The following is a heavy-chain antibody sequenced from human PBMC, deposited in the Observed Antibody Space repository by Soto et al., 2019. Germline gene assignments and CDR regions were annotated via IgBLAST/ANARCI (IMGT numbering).Heavy chain of an antibody. CDR2: IYYSGST. D-gene: IGHD1-26*01. CDR1: GGSISSGGYY. Sequence: SETLSLTCTVSGGSISSGGYYWSWIRQHPGKGLEWIGYIYYSGSTYYNPSLKSRVTISVDTSKNQFSLKLRSVTAADTAVYYCARDPVGVTHFDYWGQGALVTVSS. CDR3: ARDPVGVTHFDY. J-gene: IGHJ4*02. V-gene: IGHV4-31*03.